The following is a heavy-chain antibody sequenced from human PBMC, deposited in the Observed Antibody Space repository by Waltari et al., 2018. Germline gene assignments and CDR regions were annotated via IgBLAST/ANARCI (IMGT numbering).Heavy chain of an antibody. D-gene: IGHD2-8*02. CDR3: AREGAYCTGGVCSGGFDY. J-gene: IGHJ4*02. V-gene: IGHV4-30-4*08. CDR1: GGSISSGDYY. Sequence: QVQLQESGPGLVKPSQTMSPPCTVSGGSISSGDYYWRWIRQPPGKGLEWIGYIYYSGSTYYNPSLKSRVTISVDTSKNQFSLKLSSVTAADTAVYYCAREGAYCTGGVCSGGFDYWGQGTLVTVSS. CDR2: IYYSGST.